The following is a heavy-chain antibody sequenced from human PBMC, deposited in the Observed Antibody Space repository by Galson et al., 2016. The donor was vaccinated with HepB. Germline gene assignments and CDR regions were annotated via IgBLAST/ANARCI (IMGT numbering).Heavy chain of an antibody. CDR3: AISLAAATPNDAFHI. CDR2: ISAYNGNT. CDR1: GYTFTTYG. J-gene: IGHJ3*02. D-gene: IGHD6-13*01. V-gene: IGHV1-18*01. Sequence: SVKVSCKASGYTFTTYGISWVRQAPGQGLEWMGWISAYNGNTYYTQKFQGRLTMTTDTSTGTAYMDLRSLRSDDTAVYYCAISLAAATPNDAFHIWGQGTRVTVSS.